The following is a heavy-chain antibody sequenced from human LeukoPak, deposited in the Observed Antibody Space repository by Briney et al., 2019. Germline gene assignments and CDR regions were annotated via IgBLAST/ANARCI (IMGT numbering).Heavy chain of an antibody. J-gene: IGHJ3*02. V-gene: IGHV4-39*07. D-gene: IGHD1-1*01. Sequence: SETLSLTCTVSGGSISSSSYYWGWIRQPPGKGLEWIGSIYYSGSTYYNPSLKSRVTISVDTSKNQFSLKLSSVTAADTAVYYCARDQGYNWNEDDAFDIWGQGTMVTVSS. CDR3: ARDQGYNWNEDDAFDI. CDR1: GGSISSSSYY. CDR2: IYYSGST.